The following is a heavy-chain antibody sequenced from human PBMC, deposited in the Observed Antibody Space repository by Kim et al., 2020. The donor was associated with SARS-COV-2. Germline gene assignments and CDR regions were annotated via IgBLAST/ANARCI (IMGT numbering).Heavy chain of an antibody. D-gene: IGHD4-4*01. CDR3: ARGPNYSPFDY. CDR1: GFTFSSYE. V-gene: IGHV3-48*03. J-gene: IGHJ4*02. Sequence: GGSLRLSCVASGFTFSSYEMNWVRQAPGKGLEWVSYIIGSGTTIYYAHSVRGRFTISRDNDKNSLYLQMNSLRAEDTAVYYCARGPNYSPFDYWGQGTLVTVSS. CDR2: IIGSGTTI.